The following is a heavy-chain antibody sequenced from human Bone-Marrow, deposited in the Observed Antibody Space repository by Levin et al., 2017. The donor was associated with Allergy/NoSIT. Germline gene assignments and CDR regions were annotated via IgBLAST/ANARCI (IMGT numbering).Heavy chain of an antibody. J-gene: IGHJ4*02. CDR1: GGSISPSY. CDR2: MYYSGSSGST. V-gene: IGHV4-59*01. D-gene: IGHD3-22*01. Sequence: SETLSLTCTVSGGSISPSYWSWIRQPPGKGLEWIGYMYYSGSSGSTNNNPSLKSRVTISVETSKNQFSLKLNSVTAADTAVYFCARVSYYQTSGYYYSWCYYVDSWGQGTLVTVSS. CDR3: ARVSYYQTSGYYYSWCYYVDS.